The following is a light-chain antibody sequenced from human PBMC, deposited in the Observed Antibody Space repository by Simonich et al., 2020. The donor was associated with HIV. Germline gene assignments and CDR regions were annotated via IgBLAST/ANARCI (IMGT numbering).Light chain of an antibody. Sequence: EIVLTQSPGTLSLSPGERATLSCRASQRISSSFLAWYQQKPGLAPRLLSYDASTRATGIPDRFSGSGSGTDYTLTISRLEPEDFAVYYCQQYSSSVWTFGQGTKVEIK. CDR3: QQYSSSVWT. CDR2: DAS. J-gene: IGKJ1*01. CDR1: QRISSSF. V-gene: IGKV3D-20*01.